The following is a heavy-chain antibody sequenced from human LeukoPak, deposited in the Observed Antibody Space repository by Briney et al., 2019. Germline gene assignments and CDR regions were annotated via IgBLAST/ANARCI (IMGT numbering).Heavy chain of an antibody. Sequence: VGSLRLSRAASVFTFSNLAMSEVRQAPGKGVDWVSTINDSGVNIYYAESMKDCSTISRDTSKTTLYLKMNSLRAEDTAIHYCATVAYSAYGSSRPPFMDVWGRGTTVAVSS. V-gene: IGHV3-23*01. CDR2: INDSGVNI. D-gene: IGHD3-10*01. CDR3: ATVAYSAYGSSRPPFMDV. CDR1: VFTFSNLA. J-gene: IGHJ6*02.